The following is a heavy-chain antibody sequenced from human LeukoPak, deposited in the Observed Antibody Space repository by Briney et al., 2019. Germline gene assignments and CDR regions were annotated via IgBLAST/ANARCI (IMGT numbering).Heavy chain of an antibody. CDR1: GFTFSDYY. CDR2: ISSSGSTI. V-gene: IGHV3-11*01. CDR3: AKDWFAGAMWFDP. D-gene: IGHD3-16*01. Sequence: PGGSLRLSCAASGFTFSDYYMSWIRQAPGKGLEWVSYISSSGSTIYYADSVKGRFTISRDNSKNTLYLQMSSLRAEDTAVYYCAKDWFAGAMWFDPWGQGTLVTVSS. J-gene: IGHJ5*02.